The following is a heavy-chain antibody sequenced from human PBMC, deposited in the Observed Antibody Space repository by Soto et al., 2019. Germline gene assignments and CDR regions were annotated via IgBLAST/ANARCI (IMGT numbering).Heavy chain of an antibody. CDR1: GGSINSSGYS. CDR3: ARSRNYGWFDP. CDR2: VYQSGSA. D-gene: IGHD4-17*01. V-gene: IGHV4-30-2*01. Sequence: QLQLQESGSGLVKPSQTLSLTCDVSGGSINSSGYSWSWIRQPPVKGLEWISYVYQSGSAYYSPSLMSRVTMSVDRSKNQFSLNLTSVTVADTAVYFCARSRNYGWFDPWGQGTLVTVSS. J-gene: IGHJ5*02.